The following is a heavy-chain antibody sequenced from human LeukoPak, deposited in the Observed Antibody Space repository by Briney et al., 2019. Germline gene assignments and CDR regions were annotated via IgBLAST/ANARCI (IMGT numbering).Heavy chain of an antibody. Sequence: GGSLRLSCAGSGFSFSSYAMYSVRQAPGKGLEYVSAIGGDGGTTYYANSVEGRFTISRDNSKNTLYLLMGSLRAEDMAVYYCARVGDHGFFDYWGQGTLVTVSS. CDR3: ARVGDHGFFDY. J-gene: IGHJ4*02. CDR1: GFSFSSYA. CDR2: IGGDGGTT. V-gene: IGHV3-64*01. D-gene: IGHD4-17*01.